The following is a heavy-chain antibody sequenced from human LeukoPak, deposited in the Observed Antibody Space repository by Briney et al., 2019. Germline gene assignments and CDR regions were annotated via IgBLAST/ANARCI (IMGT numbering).Heavy chain of an antibody. J-gene: IGHJ5*02. V-gene: IGHV1-8*02. D-gene: IGHD3-16*01. Sequence: ASVKVSCKASGGTFSSYAISWVRQAPGQGLEWMGWINPDSGGTNYAQKFQGRVTMTRNTSISTAYTELSSLRSEDTAVYYCARWAYAFDPWGQGTLVTVSS. CDR1: GGTFSSYA. CDR2: INPDSGGT. CDR3: ARWAYAFDP.